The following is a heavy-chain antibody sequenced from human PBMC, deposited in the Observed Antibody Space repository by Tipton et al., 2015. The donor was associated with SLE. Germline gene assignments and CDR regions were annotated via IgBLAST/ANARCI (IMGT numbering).Heavy chain of an antibody. CDR1: AFTFSTYS. CDR2: ISSSSDHI. V-gene: IGHV3-23*01. J-gene: IGHJ4*02. D-gene: IGHD3-22*01. CDR3: AKAGISTMISPHYYFDF. Sequence: SLRLSCSASAFTFSTYSMTWVRQTSGKGLEWVSSISSSSDHIYYADSVRGRFIISRDNSKNTLFLHLNSLRAEDTARYFCAKAGISTMISPHYYFDFWGQGTLVTVSS.